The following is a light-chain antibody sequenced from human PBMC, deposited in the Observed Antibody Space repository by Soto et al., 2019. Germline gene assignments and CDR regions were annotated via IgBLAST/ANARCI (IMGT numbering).Light chain of an antibody. J-gene: IGLJ2*01. Sequence: QSALTQPASVSGSPGQSITISCTGTSSDVGVYNYVSWYQHHPGKAPRLMIYEVSNRPSGVSNRFSGSKSGNTASLTISGLQAEDEADYFCTSYTSSSPHVLFGGGTKLTVL. CDR2: EVS. V-gene: IGLV2-14*01. CDR3: TSYTSSSPHVL. CDR1: SSDVGVYNY.